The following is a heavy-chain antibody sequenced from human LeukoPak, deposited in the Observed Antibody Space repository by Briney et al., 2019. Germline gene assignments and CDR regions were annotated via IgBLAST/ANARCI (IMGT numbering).Heavy chain of an antibody. CDR2: ISWNSGII. V-gene: IGHV3-9*01. CDR1: GFTFDDYA. CDR3: AKDRKHTVTTTSAFDI. J-gene: IGHJ3*02. Sequence: GGSLRLSCAASGFTFDDYAMHWVRQAPGKGLEWVSGISWNSGIIAYVDSVKGRFTISRDNAKNSLYLQMSSLRAEDTALYYCAKDRKHTVTTTSAFDIWGQGTMVTVSS. D-gene: IGHD4-17*01.